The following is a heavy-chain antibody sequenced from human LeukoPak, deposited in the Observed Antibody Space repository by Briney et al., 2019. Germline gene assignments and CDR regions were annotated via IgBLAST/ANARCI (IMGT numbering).Heavy chain of an antibody. CDR2: IKQDGSEK. D-gene: IGHD1-26*01. J-gene: IGHJ4*02. Sequence: PGGSLRLSCAASGFTFSSYWVSWVRQAPGKGLEWVANIKQDGSEKYYVDSVKGRFTISRDNAKNSLYLQMNSLRAEDTAVYYCARGWEPFDYWGQGTLVTVSS. CDR1: GFTFSSYW. CDR3: ARGWEPFDY. V-gene: IGHV3-7*01.